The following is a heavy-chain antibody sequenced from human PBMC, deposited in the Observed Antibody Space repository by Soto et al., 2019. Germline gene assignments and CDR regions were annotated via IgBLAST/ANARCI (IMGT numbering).Heavy chain of an antibody. CDR3: ARQRNYDFWSGYYFHTGNWFDP. D-gene: IGHD3-3*01. J-gene: IGHJ5*02. V-gene: IGHV4-39*01. Sequence: SETLSLTCTVSGGSISSSSYYWGWIRQPPGKGLEWIGSIYYSGSTYYNPSLKSRVTISVDTSKNQFSLKLSSVTAADTAVYYCARQRNYDFWSGYYFHTGNWFDPWGQGTLVTVSS. CDR1: GGSISSSSYY. CDR2: IYYSGST.